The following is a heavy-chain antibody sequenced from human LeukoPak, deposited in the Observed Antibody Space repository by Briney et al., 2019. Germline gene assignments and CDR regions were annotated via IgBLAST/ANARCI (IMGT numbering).Heavy chain of an antibody. J-gene: IGHJ6*02. V-gene: IGHV3-9*01. CDR1: GFTFDDYA. CDR2: ISWNSGSI. CDR3: ARDQTGVDDGMDV. D-gene: IGHD1-14*01. Sequence: GGSLRLSCAASGFTFDDYAMHWVRQAPGKGLEWVSGISWNSGSIGYADSVKGRFTISRDNAKNSLYLQMNSLRAEDTALYYCARDQTGVDDGMDVWGQGTTVTVSS.